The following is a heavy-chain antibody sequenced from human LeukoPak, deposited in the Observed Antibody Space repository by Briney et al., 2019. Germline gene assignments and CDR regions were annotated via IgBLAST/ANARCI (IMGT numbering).Heavy chain of an antibody. CDR3: VKDSSTFGGVITPDY. Sequence: GGSLRLSCSVSGFTFGSYAMHWVRQAPGKGLEYVSAISSNGGSTYYADSVKGRFTISRDTSKNTLYLQMSSLRAEDTAVYYCVKDSSTFGGVITPDYWGQGTLVTVSS. CDR2: ISSNGGST. CDR1: GFTFGSYA. V-gene: IGHV3-64D*06. D-gene: IGHD3-16*02. J-gene: IGHJ4*02.